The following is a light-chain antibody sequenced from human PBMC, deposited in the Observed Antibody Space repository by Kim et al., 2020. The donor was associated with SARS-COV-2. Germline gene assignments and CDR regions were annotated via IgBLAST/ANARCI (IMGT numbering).Light chain of an antibody. CDR1: QSIVSY. CDR3: QQSYSTPYT. J-gene: IGKJ2*01. Sequence: DIQMTQSPSSLSASAGDRVTITCRASQSIVSYLNWYQQKPGKAPKLLIYAASSLQSGVPSRFSGSGSGTDFTLTINSLQPEDFATYYCQQSYSTPYTFGQGTKLEI. V-gene: IGKV1-39*01. CDR2: AAS.